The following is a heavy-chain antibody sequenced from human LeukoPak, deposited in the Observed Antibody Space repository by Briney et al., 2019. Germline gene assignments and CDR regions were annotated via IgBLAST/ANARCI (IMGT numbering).Heavy chain of an antibody. CDR2: ISWDGGST. CDR3: AKGHYYYGMDV. Sequence: GGSLRLSCAASGFTFDDYTMHWVRQAPGKGLEWVSLISWDGGSTYYADSVKGRFIISRDNSKNSLYLQMNSLRTEDTALYYCAKGHYYYGMDVWGQGTTVTVSS. V-gene: IGHV3-43*01. J-gene: IGHJ6*02. CDR1: GFTFDDYT.